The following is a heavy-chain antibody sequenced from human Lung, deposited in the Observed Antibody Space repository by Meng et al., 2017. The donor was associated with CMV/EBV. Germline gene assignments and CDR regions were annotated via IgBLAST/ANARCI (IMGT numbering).Heavy chain of an antibody. CDR3: AKDRGDGDAIAWFGYYYYGMDV. Sequence: ETLSLTCAASGFTFSSYSMNCVRPAPGKGLEWVTAISGSGGSTYYADSVKGRSTISRDNSKNTLYLQMNSLRAEDTAVYYCAKDRGDGDAIAWFGYYYYGMDVWGQGTTVTVSS. J-gene: IGHJ6*02. V-gene: IGHV3-23*01. CDR1: GFTFSSYS. CDR2: ISGSGGST. D-gene: IGHD3-10*01.